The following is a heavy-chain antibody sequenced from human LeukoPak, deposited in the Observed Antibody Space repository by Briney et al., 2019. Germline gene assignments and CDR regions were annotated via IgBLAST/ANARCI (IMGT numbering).Heavy chain of an antibody. D-gene: IGHD6-25*01. CDR1: GYTFTSYD. CDR3: ARGFGYSSGHDAFDI. Sequence: ASVKVSCKASGYTFTSYDINWVRQSTGQGLEWMGWMNPNSGNTGYAQKFQGRATITRNTSISTAYMELSSLRSEDTAVYYCARGFGYSSGHDAFDIWGQGTMVTVSS. V-gene: IGHV1-8*03. J-gene: IGHJ3*02. CDR2: MNPNSGNT.